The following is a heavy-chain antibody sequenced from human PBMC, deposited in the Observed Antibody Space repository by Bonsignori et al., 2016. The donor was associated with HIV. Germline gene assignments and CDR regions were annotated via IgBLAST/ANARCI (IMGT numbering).Heavy chain of an antibody. CDR3: TTDQVGFGMDV. CDR1: GFSFSITW. V-gene: IGHV3-15*01. D-gene: IGHD1-26*01. Sequence: EVRLVESGGGLIKPGESLRLSCAASGFSFSITWMSWVRQAPGKGLEWVGRIKSETDGGTTEYAAHVKGRFTISRDNSKDMLFLQMNSLKTEDSAVYYCTTDQVGFGMDVWGRGTTGHRLL. J-gene: IGHJ6*02. CDR2: IKSETDGGTT.